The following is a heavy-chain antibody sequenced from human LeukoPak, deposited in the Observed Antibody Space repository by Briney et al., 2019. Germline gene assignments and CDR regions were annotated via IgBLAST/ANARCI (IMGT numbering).Heavy chain of an antibody. Sequence: GGSLRLSCAASGFTFSSYGMHWVRQAPGKGLEWVAFIRYDGSNKYYADSVKGRFTISRGNSKNTLYLQMNSLRAEDTAVYYCAKDRQKSLHAFDIWGQGTMVTVSS. CDR3: AKDRQKSLHAFDI. V-gene: IGHV3-30*02. J-gene: IGHJ3*02. D-gene: IGHD2-15*01. CDR1: GFTFSSYG. CDR2: IRYDGSNK.